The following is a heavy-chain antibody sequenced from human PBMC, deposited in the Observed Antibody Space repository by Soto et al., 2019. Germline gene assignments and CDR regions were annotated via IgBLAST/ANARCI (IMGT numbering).Heavy chain of an antibody. J-gene: IGHJ6*03. Sequence: GGSLRLSCAASGFTFSSYGMHLVRQAPGKGLEWVAVIWYDGSNKYYADSVKGRFTISRDNSKNTLYLQMNSLRAEDTAVYYCAREDYYYYYMDVWGKGTTVTVSS. CDR2: IWYDGSNK. V-gene: IGHV3-33*01. CDR3: AREDYYYYYMDV. CDR1: GFTFSSYG.